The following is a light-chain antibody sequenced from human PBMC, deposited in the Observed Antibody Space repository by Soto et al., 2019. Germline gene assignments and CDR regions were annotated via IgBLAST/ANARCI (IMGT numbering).Light chain of an antibody. V-gene: IGKV3-15*01. J-gene: IGKJ4*01. CDR1: QSVYSN. CDR3: QQYDKCPLN. CDR2: GAS. Sequence: EIVMTQSPATLSVSPGDRATLSCRASQSVYSNLAWYQQKPGQAPRLLIYGASTRATDIPARFSGSGPGTEFSLTISSLEPEDFALSYCQQYDKCPLNSGGPTKVEIK.